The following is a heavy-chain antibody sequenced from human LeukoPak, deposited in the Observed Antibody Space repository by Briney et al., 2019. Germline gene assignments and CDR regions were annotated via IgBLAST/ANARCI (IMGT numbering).Heavy chain of an antibody. CDR3: ARVAARLYWFDP. CDR1: GYSFTSYA. V-gene: IGHV1-2*02. D-gene: IGHD6-6*01. CDR2: INPNSGGI. J-gene: IGHJ5*02. Sequence: ASVKVSCKASGYSFTSYAMHWVRQAPGQRLEWMGWINPNSGGINYAQKFQGRVTMTRDTSISTAYMELSRLRSDDTAVYYCARVAARLYWFDPWGQGTLVTVSS.